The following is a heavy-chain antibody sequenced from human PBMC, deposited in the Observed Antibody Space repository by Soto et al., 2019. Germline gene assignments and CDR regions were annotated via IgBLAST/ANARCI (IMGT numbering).Heavy chain of an antibody. Sequence: QVQLVQSGAEEKKPGASVKVSCKASGYTFTSYAMHWVRQAPGQRLEWMGWINAGNGNTKYSQKFQGRVTITRDTSESTAYMELSRLKSEDTAVYYCARAPSWWYFDLWGRGTLVTVSS. CDR3: ARAPSWWYFDL. CDR2: INAGNGNT. V-gene: IGHV1-3*05. J-gene: IGHJ2*01. CDR1: GYTFTSYA.